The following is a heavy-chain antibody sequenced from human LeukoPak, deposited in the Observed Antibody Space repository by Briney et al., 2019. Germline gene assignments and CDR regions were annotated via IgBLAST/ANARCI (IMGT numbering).Heavy chain of an antibody. Sequence: PSETLSLTCTVSSGSISRLLWSGIGQPPGKGLEWIGYIYDSGSANYNPSLKSRVTISVDTSKNQFSLKLSSVTAADTAVYYCARHVRRSNHWYFAYDGRGTLVTVSS. D-gene: IGHD1-14*01. J-gene: IGHJ4*02. CDR2: IYDSGSA. CDR1: SGSISRLL. CDR3: ARHVRRSNHWYFAY. V-gene: IGHV4-59*08.